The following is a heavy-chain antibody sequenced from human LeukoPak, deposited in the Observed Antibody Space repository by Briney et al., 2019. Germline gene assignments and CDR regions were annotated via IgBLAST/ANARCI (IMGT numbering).Heavy chain of an antibody. CDR3: AKGSRAQGYYFDF. J-gene: IGHJ4*02. CDR1: GFTFSNYA. V-gene: IGHV3-23*01. CDR2: ISGSGGST. Sequence: GGSLRLSCAASGFTFSNYAMSWVRQAPGKGLEWVSTISGSGGSTYYADSVKGRFTISRDNSKNTLYLEMNSLRAEDTAAYYCAKGSRAQGYYFDFWGQGTLVTVSS. D-gene: IGHD3-10*01.